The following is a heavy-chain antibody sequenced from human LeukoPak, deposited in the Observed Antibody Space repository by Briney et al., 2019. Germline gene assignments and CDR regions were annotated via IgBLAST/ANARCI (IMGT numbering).Heavy chain of an antibody. CDR2: IKQDGSET. D-gene: IGHD5-18*01. CDR1: GFTFSSYW. V-gene: IGHV3-7*01. J-gene: IGHJ4*02. Sequence: GGSLRLSCAVSGFTFSSYWMSWVRQAPGKGLEWVANIKQDGSETYYVDSVKGRFTVSRDNAKNSLSLEMNTLRGEDTAVYYCARGDTALGPNFDYWGPGTLVTVSS. CDR3: ARGDTALGPNFDY.